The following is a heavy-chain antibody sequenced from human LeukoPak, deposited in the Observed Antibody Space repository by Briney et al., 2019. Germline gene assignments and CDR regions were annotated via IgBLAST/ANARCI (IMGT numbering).Heavy chain of an antibody. CDR3: ARVGAYCTSTSCLDY. CDR2: ISAYNGNT. Sequence: ASVKVSCKASGYTFPSYDINWVRQAPGQGLEWMGWISAYNGNTNYAQKLQGRVTMTTDTSTSTAYMELRSLTSDDTAVYYCARVGAYCTSTSCLDYWGQGTLVTVSS. V-gene: IGHV1-18*01. J-gene: IGHJ4*02. D-gene: IGHD2-2*01. CDR1: GYTFPSYD.